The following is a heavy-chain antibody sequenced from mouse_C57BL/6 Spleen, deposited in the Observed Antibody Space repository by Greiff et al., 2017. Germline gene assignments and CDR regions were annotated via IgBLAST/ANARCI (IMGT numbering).Heavy chain of an antibody. CDR1: GYSITSGYY. Sequence: DVKLQESGPGLVKPSQSLSLTCSVTGYSITSGYYWNWIRQFPGNKLEWMGYINYDGSSDYNPSLKNRISITRDTSKNQFFLKLNSVTTEDTATYYCARGGGNWFAYWGQGTLVTVSA. J-gene: IGHJ3*01. CDR3: ARGGGNWFAY. V-gene: IGHV3-6*01. D-gene: IGHD2-1*01. CDR2: INYDGSS.